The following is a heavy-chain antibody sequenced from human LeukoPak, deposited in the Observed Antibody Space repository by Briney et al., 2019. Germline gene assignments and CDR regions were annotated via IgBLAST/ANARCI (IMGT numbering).Heavy chain of an antibody. Sequence: PGGSLRLYCAASGFTFSSSAMSWVRQVPGKGLEWVSAITDSSTSTYYADSVKGRFTISRHNAKNTLYLQMNSLRAEDTAVYYCAKGSSSSRPYYFDYWGQGTLVTVSS. J-gene: IGHJ4*02. CDR2: ITDSSTST. V-gene: IGHV3-23*01. D-gene: IGHD6-13*01. CDR3: AKGSSSSRPYYFDY. CDR1: GFTFSSSA.